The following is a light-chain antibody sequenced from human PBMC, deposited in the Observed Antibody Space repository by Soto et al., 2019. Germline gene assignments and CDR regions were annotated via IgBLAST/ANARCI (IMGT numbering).Light chain of an antibody. CDR3: QQYNNWYS. V-gene: IGKV3-15*01. CDR1: QSVSSN. CDR2: GAS. Sequence: ERVMTQSPATLSVSPGERATFSCRASQSVSSNLAWYQQKPGQAPRLLIYGASTRATGIPARFSGNGSGTEFTLTISSLQSEDFAVYYCQQYNNWYSFGQGTKLEIK. J-gene: IGKJ2*01.